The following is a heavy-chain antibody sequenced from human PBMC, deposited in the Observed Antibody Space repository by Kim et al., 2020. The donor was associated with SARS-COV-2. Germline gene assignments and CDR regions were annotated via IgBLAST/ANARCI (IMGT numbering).Heavy chain of an antibody. V-gene: IGHV3-15*01. CDR2: IKCKTNGRTT. J-gene: IGHJ3*02. CDR3: TTTPELSAPRNDYGSSGNAFDT. Sequence: GGSLRLSCAASGFTFSNSWMSWVRQAPGKGLEWVGRIKCKTNGRTTDYAAPVKVRFTISRDDSKTTLYLQMNSLKTEDTAVYYCTTTPELSAPRNDYGSSGNAFDTWGQGTMVTVSS. CDR1: GFTFSNSW. D-gene: IGHD3-22*01.